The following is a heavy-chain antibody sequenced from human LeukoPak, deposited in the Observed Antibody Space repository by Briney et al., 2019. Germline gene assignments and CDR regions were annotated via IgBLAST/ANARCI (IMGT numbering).Heavy chain of an antibody. CDR2: INAGNGNT. CDR1: GYTFTSYA. D-gene: IGHD4-11*01. V-gene: IGHV1-3*01. Sequence: ASVKVSCKASGYTFTSYAMHWVRQAPGQRLEWMGWINAGNGNTKYSQKFQGRVTITRDTSASTAYMELSSLRSEDTAVYYCARWMGSRHDYMRSRLAGSYYGMDVWGQGTTVTVSS. CDR3: ARWMGSRHDYMRSRLAGSYYGMDV. J-gene: IGHJ6*02.